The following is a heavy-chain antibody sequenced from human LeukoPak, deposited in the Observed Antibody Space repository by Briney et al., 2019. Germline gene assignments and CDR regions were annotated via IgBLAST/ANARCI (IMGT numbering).Heavy chain of an antibody. CDR2: ISSSGSTI. J-gene: IGHJ6*02. Sequence: GGSLRLSCAASGFTFSSYEMNWVRQAPGKGLEWVSYISSSGSTIYYADSVKGQFTISRDNAKNSLYLQMNSLRAEDTAVYYCARDLDYYGSGSYYPLGVWGQGTTVTVSS. CDR3: ARDLDYYGSGSYYPLGV. CDR1: GFTFSSYE. V-gene: IGHV3-48*03. D-gene: IGHD3-10*01.